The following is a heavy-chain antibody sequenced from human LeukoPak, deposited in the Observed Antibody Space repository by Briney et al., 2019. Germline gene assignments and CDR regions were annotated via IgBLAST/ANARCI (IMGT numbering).Heavy chain of an antibody. CDR3: ARADPVDY. Sequence: GASVKVSCKASGYTFTGSFMHWVRQAPGQGLEWMGWINSNTGGTKFAQKFQDRVTMTRDTSISTVYMELCSLRSDNTAVCYCARADPVDYWGQGTHITVSS. CDR2: INSNTGGT. CDR1: GYTFTGSF. J-gene: IGHJ4*02. V-gene: IGHV1-2*02.